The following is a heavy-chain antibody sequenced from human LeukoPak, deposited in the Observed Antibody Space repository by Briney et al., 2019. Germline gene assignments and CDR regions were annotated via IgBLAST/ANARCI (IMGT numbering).Heavy chain of an antibody. Sequence: GASVKVSCKASGYTFTGYYMHWVRQAPGQGLEWMGWINPNSGGTNYAQKFQGRVTMTRDTSISTAYMELSRLRSDDTAVYYCARDDYDSSGYYYEKDAFDIWGQGTMVTVSS. D-gene: IGHD3-22*01. V-gene: IGHV1-2*02. CDR1: GYTFTGYY. J-gene: IGHJ3*02. CDR2: INPNSGGT. CDR3: ARDDYDSSGYYYEKDAFDI.